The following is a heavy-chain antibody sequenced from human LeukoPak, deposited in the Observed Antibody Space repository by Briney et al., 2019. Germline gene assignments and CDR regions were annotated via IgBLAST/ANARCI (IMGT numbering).Heavy chain of an antibody. CDR2: INHSGST. CDR3: ARVSMTRGTNDYGDYENWFDP. CDR1: GGSFSGYY. J-gene: IGHJ5*02. D-gene: IGHD4-17*01. V-gene: IGHV4-34*01. Sequence: SSETLSLTCAVYGGSFSGYYWSWIRQPPGKGLEWIGEINHSGSTNYNPSLKSRVTISVDTSKNQFSLKLSSVAAADTAAYYCARVSMTRGTNDYGDYENWFDPWGQGTLVTVSS.